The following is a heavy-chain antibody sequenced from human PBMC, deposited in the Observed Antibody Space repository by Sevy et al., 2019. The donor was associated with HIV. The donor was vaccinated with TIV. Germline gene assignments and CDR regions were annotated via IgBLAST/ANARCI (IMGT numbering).Heavy chain of an antibody. CDR1: GFTFSSYA. Sequence: GGSLRLSCAASGFTFSSYAMHWVRQAPGKVLEWVAVISYDGSNKYYADSVKGRFTISRDNSKNTLYLQMNSLRAEDTAVYYCARDEDIVVVPAAKGSRYGMDVWGQGTTVTVSS. CDR3: ARDEDIVVVPAAKGSRYGMDV. J-gene: IGHJ6*02. CDR2: ISYDGSNK. D-gene: IGHD2-2*01. V-gene: IGHV3-30-3*01.